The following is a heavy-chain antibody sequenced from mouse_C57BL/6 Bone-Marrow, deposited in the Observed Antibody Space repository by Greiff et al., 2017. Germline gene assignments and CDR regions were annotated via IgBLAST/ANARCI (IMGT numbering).Heavy chain of an antibody. V-gene: IGHV1-59*01. J-gene: IGHJ2*01. CDR2: IDPSDSYT. D-gene: IGHD2-1*01. CDR1: GYTFTSYW. Sequence: VQLQQPGAELVRPGTSVKLSCKASGYTFTSYWMHWVKQRPGQGLEWIGVIDPSDSYTNYNQKFKGKATLTVDTSSSTAYMQLSSLPSEDSAVYYCARGGNCYFDYWGQGTTLTVSS. CDR3: ARGGNCYFDY.